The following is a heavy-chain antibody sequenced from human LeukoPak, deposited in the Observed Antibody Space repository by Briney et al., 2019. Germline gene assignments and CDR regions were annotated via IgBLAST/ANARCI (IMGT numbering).Heavy chain of an antibody. D-gene: IGHD5-12*01. J-gene: IGHJ4*02. CDR3: AKCGNSGCHLIDY. CDR1: GFTFTTNA. V-gene: IGHV3-23*01. Sequence: GGSLRLSCAASGFTFTTNAMSWVRQAPGKGLEWVSAISGRTGATYYADSEKGRFTVSRDNSKSTLYLQMDSLRAEDTAVYYCAKCGNSGCHLIDYWGQGTLVTVSS. CDR2: ISGRTGAT.